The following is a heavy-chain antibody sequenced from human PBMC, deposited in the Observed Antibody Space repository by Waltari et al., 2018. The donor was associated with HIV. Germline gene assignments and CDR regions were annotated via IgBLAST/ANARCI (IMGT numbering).Heavy chain of an antibody. J-gene: IGHJ4*02. V-gene: IGHV3-23*04. D-gene: IGHD3-9*01. CDR1: VLTFSTSA. Sequence: VQLVASGGGLVQPGGSRRIACAAYVLTFSTSAMSWVRQAPGKGLGWFSAISSRGGGTFYADSVKGRFTISRDNSKNTLYLQMNSLRVEDTAVYYCAKDGGRYGILTGYFDYWGQGTLVPVSS. CDR3: AKDGGRYGILTGYFDY. CDR2: ISSRGGGT.